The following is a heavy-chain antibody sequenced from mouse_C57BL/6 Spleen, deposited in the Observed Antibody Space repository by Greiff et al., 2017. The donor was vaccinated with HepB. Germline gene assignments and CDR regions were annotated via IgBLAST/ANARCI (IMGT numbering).Heavy chain of an antibody. CDR2: IDPSDSYT. J-gene: IGHJ2*01. CDR1: GYTFTSYW. V-gene: IGHV1-69*01. Sequence: QVQLQQPGAELVMPGASVKLSCKASGYTFTSYWMHWVKQRPGQGLEWIGEIDPSDSYTNYNQKFKGKSTLTVDKSSSTAYMQLSSLTSEDSAVYYCAIKSLYYFDYWGHGTTLTVSS. CDR3: AIKSLYYFDY.